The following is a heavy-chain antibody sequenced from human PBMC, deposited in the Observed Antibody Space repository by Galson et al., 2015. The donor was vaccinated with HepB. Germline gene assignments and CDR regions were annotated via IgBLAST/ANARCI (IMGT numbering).Heavy chain of an antibody. D-gene: IGHD1-14*01. CDR3: ARDEITYYYGMDV. CDR1: GFTFSSYW. V-gene: IGHV3-74*01. CDR2: INSDGSST. Sequence: SLRLSCAASGFTFSSYWMHWVRQAPGKGLVWVSRINSDGSSTSYADSVKGRFTISRDNAKNTLYLQMNSLRAEDTAVYYCARDEITYYYGMDVWGQGTTVTVSS. J-gene: IGHJ6*02.